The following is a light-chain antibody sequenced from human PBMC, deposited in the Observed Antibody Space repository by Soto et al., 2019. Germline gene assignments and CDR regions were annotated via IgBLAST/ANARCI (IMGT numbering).Light chain of an antibody. V-gene: IGKV3-20*01. CDR2: GAS. CDR1: QSVGNNY. J-gene: IGKJ4*01. CDR3: QQYAASPIT. Sequence: EIVLTQSPGTLSLSPGERATLTCRASQSVGNNYLAWYQQKPGQAPRLLIHGASRRATGIPDRFSGSGSGTDFALTISRLEPEDFAVFYCQQYAASPITFVGGTKVEIK.